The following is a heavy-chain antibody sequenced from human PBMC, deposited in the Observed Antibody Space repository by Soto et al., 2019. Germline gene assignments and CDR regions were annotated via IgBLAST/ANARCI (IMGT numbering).Heavy chain of an antibody. Sequence: GGNLRLSCAASGFTFSSYGMHWVRQAPGKGLEWVAVISYGGSNKYYADSVKGRCTISRDNSKNTLYLQMNNLRAEDTVVYYCAKDNCISASCYRLYNWFDPWCHGT. D-gene: IGHD2-2*01. CDR3: AKDNCISASCYRLYNWFDP. CDR1: GFTFSSYG. V-gene: IGHV3-30*18. CDR2: ISYGGSNK. J-gene: IGHJ5*02.